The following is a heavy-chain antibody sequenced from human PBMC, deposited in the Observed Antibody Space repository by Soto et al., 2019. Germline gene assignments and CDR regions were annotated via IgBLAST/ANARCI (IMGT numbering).Heavy chain of an antibody. D-gene: IGHD3-10*01. CDR3: ARQRSGSGNLLWFDS. Sequence: SETLSLTCSVSGDSVSGYYWSWIRQPTGKGLEWIGHIYYSGITKYNPSLKSRVTISVDTSKNQFSLKLNFVTAADTAVYYCARQRSGSGNLLWFDSWGQGTLVTVSS. CDR2: IYYSGIT. CDR1: GDSVSGYY. J-gene: IGHJ5*01. V-gene: IGHV4-59*08.